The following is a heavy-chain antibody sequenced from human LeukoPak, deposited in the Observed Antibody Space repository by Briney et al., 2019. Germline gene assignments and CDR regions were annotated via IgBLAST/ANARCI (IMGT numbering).Heavy chain of an antibody. CDR2: ISYDGSSK. Sequence: GRSLRLSCAASGFTFSSYAMHWVRQAPGKGLESVALISYDGSSKSYADSVKGRFTISRDNSKNTLFLQMNSLRAEDTAVYYCAKTPFTGTYSYYFDYWGQGTLVTVSS. D-gene: IGHD3-10*01. CDR1: GFTFSSYA. CDR3: AKTPFTGTYSYYFDY. V-gene: IGHV3-30*18. J-gene: IGHJ4*02.